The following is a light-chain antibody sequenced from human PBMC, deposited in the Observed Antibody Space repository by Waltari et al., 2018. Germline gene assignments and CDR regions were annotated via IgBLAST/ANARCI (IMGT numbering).Light chain of an antibody. V-gene: IGLV3-19*01. CDR2: GQD. CDR1: SLRRYY. Sequence: SSELTQDPAVSVALGQTVRLTCQGDSLRRYYANWYQQRPGQAPRLVLYGQDNRPSGIPDRFSGSTSGDTASLTITGAQAEDEADYYCHSRDTISTRVFGGGTRLTV. CDR3: HSRDTISTRV. J-gene: IGLJ3*02.